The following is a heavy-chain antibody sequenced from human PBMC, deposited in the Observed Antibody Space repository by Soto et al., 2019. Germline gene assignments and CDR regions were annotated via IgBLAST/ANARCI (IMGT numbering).Heavy chain of an antibody. CDR3: ARTLYSYGTDY. D-gene: IGHD5-18*01. J-gene: IGHJ4*02. Sequence: GGSLRLSCAASGFTFSSYGISWIRLSPGKGLEWVSVISGSGGSTYYADSVKGRFTISRDNSKNTLYLQMNSLRAEDTAVYYCARTLYSYGTDYWGQGT. CDR1: GFTFSSYG. V-gene: IGHV3-23*01. CDR2: ISGSGGST.